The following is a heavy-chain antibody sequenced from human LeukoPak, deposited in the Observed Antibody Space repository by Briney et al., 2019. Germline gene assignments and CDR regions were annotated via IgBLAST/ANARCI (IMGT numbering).Heavy chain of an antibody. V-gene: IGHV3-7*01. CDR2: IKQDGSEK. CDR3: ARDIAAGPIDY. CDR1: GFTVSSNY. Sequence: GGSLRLSCAASGFTVSSNYMSWVRQAPGKGLEWVANIKQDGSEKYYVDSVKGRFTISRDNAKNSLYLQMNSLRAEDTAVYYCARDIAAGPIDYWGQGTLVTVSS. J-gene: IGHJ4*02. D-gene: IGHD6-13*01.